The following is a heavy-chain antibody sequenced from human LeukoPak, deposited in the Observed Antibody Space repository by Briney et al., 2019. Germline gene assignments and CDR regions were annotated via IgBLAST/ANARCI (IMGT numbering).Heavy chain of an antibody. CDR3: ARDLPGIAAAGTGEFDF. V-gene: IGHV1-46*01. D-gene: IGHD6-13*01. CDR2: INPSGGST. Sequence: ASVKVSCKASGYTFTSYAMNWVRQAPGQGLEWMGIINPSGGSTSYAQKFQGRVTMTRDTSTSTVYMELSSLRSEDTAVYFCARDLPGIAAAGTGEFDFWGQGTLVTVSS. CDR1: GYTFTSYA. J-gene: IGHJ4*02.